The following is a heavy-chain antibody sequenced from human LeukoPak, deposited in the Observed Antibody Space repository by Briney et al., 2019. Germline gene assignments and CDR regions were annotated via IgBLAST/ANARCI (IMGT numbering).Heavy chain of an antibody. Sequence: GGSLRLSCAASGFTVSNNYMSWVRQAPGKGLEWVSVIYNGGSTYYADSVKGRFTISRDNSKNTLYLQMNSLRIEDTAVYYCTKDRSYGRSYFDYWGQGTLVTVAS. CDR2: IYNGGST. J-gene: IGHJ4*02. CDR3: TKDRSYGRSYFDY. D-gene: IGHD5-18*01. V-gene: IGHV3-66*02. CDR1: GFTVSNNY.